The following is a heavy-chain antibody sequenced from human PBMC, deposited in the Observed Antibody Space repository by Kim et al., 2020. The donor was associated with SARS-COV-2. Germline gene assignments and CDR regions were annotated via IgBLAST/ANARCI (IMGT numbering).Heavy chain of an antibody. CDR2: SGST. V-gene: IGHV4-34*01. J-gene: IGHJ4*02. Sequence: SGSTNYNPSLKSRVTISVDTSKNQFSLKLSSVTAADTAVYYCASVDYFDYWGQGTLVTVSS. CDR3: ASVDYFDY.